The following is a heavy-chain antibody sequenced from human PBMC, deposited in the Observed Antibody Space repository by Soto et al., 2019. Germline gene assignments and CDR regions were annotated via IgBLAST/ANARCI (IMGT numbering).Heavy chain of an antibody. CDR3: ARARIRIAAAGLFDY. J-gene: IGHJ4*02. D-gene: IGHD6-13*01. CDR1: GDSIGSAHDF. V-gene: IGHV4-39*07. CDR2: IYHSGST. Sequence: PSETLSLTCSVFGDSIGSAHDFWGWVRQPPGKGLEWIGNIYHSGSTNYDPYLKSRVTISVDTSKNQFSLKLSSVTAADTAVYYCARARIRIAAAGLFDYWGQGTLVTVSS.